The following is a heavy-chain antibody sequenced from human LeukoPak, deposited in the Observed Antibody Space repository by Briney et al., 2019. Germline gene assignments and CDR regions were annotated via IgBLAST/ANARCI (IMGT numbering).Heavy chain of an antibody. CDR2: IIPILGIA. J-gene: IGHJ5*02. D-gene: IGHD2-15*01. V-gene: IGHV1-69*04. Sequence: GSSVKVSCKASGGAFSSYAISWVRQAPGQGLEWMGRIIPILGIANCAQKFQGRVTITADKSTSTAYMELSSLRSEDTAVYYCARVGLGYCSGGSCRRSNNWFDPWGQGTLVTVSS. CDR3: ARVGLGYCSGGSCRRSNNWFDP. CDR1: GGAFSSYA.